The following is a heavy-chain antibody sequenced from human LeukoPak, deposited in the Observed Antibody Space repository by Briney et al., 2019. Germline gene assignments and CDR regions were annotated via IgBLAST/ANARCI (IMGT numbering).Heavy chain of an antibody. CDR1: GFTFRNYD. CDR3: AKEYNWNYEY. D-gene: IGHD1-7*01. V-gene: IGHV3-23*01. Sequence: GGSLRLSCAASGFTFRNYDMSWVRQAPGKGLEWVSTISGGGGSTYYADSVKGRFTISRDNSKNTLYLQMNSLRAEDTAVFYCAKEYNWNYEYWGQGTLVTVSS. CDR2: ISGGGGST. J-gene: IGHJ4*02.